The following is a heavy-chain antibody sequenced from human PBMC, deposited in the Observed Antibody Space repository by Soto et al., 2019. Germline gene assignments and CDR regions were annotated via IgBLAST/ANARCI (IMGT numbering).Heavy chain of an antibody. J-gene: IGHJ3*02. CDR3: AKDLTSWNDVWGPQDGFDI. V-gene: IGHV3-30*18. CDR1: GFTFSSYG. CDR2: ISYDGSNK. D-gene: IGHD1-1*01. Sequence: QVQLVESGGGVVQPGRSLRLSCAASGFTFSSYGMHWVRQAPGKGLEWVAVISYDGSNKYYADSVKGRFTISRDNSKNTLDLQMHRLRADDTAVYYCAKDLTSWNDVWGPQDGFDIWGQGTMVTVSS.